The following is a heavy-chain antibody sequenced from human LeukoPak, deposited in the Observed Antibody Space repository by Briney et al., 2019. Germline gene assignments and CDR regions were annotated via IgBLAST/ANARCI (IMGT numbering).Heavy chain of an antibody. CDR2: IIPIFGTA. CDR3: ARGRGSSSAVQYFQH. D-gene: IGHD6-6*01. J-gene: IGHJ1*01. Sequence: SVKVSCKASGSTFSSYAISWVRQAPGQGLEWMGGIIPIFGTANYAQKFQGRVTITTDESTSTAYMELSSLRSEDTAVYYCARGRGSSSAVQYFQHWGQGTLVTVSS. V-gene: IGHV1-69*05. CDR1: GSTFSSYA.